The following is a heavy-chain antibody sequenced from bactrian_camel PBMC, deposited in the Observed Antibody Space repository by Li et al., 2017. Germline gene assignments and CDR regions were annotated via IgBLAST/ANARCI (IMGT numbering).Heavy chain of an antibody. V-gene: IGHV3S55*01. CDR1: GYTSSSFC. D-gene: IGHD1*01. CDR3: AAHTDAWAGCRAVEAATIES. J-gene: IGHJ4*01. CDR2: IDSRGTT. Sequence: HVQLVESGGGSVQAGGSLRLSCTASGYTSSSFCMGWFRQAPGKEREGVAVIDSRGTTDYNDSVKGRFTISKNDAKNTLYLQMNSLKPEDTAIYFCAAHTDAWAGCRAVEAATIESWGQGTQVTVS.